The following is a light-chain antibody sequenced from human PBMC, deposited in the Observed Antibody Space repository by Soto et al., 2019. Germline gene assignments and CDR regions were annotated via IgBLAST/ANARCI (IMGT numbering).Light chain of an antibody. CDR3: QQYGSSAPIT. CDR1: QSVSSSY. J-gene: IGKJ5*01. V-gene: IGKV3-20*01. Sequence: EIVLTQSPGTLSLAPGERATLSCRASQSVSSSYLAWYQQKPGQAPRLLIFAASGRATGIPDRFSGSGSDTDFTLTISRLQPEDSAVYFCQQYGSSAPITFGQGTRLEIK. CDR2: AAS.